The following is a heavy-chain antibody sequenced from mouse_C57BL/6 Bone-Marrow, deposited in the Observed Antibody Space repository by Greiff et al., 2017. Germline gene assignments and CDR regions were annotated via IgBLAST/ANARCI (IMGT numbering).Heavy chain of an antibody. J-gene: IGHJ3*01. D-gene: IGHD3-2*02. Sequence: QVQLQQSGPELVRPGVSVKISCKGSGYTFTDYAMHWVKQSHAKSLEWIGVISTYYGDTNYNQKFKGKATLTVDKSSSTAYMQLSSLTSEDSAVYYCARDSSGYAWFAYWGQGTLVTVSA. CDR1: GYTFTDYA. V-gene: IGHV1-67*01. CDR2: ISTYYGDT. CDR3: ARDSSGYAWFAY.